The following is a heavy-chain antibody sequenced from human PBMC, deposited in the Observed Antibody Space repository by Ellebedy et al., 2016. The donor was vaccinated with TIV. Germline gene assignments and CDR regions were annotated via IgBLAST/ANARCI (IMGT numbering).Heavy chain of an antibody. D-gene: IGHD3-3*01. CDR1: GHSFTAYG. J-gene: IGHJ6*02. CDR2: FNTGNGNT. V-gene: IGHV1-3*04. Sequence: ASVKVSXXASGHSFTAYGIHWVRQAPGQSLEWMGWFNTGNGNTKYSQKFQGRVTITTDTSASTASMELSSLMSDDTAVYYCATREWQDPMDVWGQGTTVTVSS. CDR3: ATREWQDPMDV.